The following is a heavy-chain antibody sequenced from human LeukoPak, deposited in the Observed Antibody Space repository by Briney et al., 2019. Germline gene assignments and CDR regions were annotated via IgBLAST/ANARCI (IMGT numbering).Heavy chain of an antibody. CDR2: ISSSGSTI. D-gene: IGHD3-22*01. CDR3: ARETISGYSHDAFDI. CDR1: GFTFSDYY. Sequence: PGGSLRLSCAASGFTFSDYYMSWVRQAPGKGLEWVSYISSSGSTIYYADSVKGRFTISRDNAKNSLYLQMNSLKTEDTAVYYCARETISGYSHDAFDIWGQGTMVTVSS. J-gene: IGHJ3*02. V-gene: IGHV3-11*01.